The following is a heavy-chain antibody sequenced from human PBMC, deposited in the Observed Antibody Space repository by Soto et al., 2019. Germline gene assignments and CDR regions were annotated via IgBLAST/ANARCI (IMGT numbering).Heavy chain of an antibody. D-gene: IGHD6-13*01. CDR1: GGTFSSYA. V-gene: IGHV1-69*01. Sequence: QVQLVQSGAEVKKPGSSVKVSCKASGGTFSSYAISWVRPAPGRGLEWMGGIIPIFGTANYAQTFRGRVTITADESTSTAYMELSSLRSEDAAVYYCARDLSAAGRPGMDVWGQGTTVTVSS. CDR3: ARDLSAAGRPGMDV. CDR2: IIPIFGTA. J-gene: IGHJ6*02.